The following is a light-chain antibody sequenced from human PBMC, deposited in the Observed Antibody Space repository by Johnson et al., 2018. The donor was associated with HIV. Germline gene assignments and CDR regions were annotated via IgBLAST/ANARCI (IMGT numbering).Light chain of an antibody. V-gene: IGLV1-51*01. CDR1: SSNIGNNY. CDR3: GTWDSSLSAGGYV. CDR2: ENN. J-gene: IGLJ1*01. Sequence: QSVLTQPPSVSAAPGQKVTISCSGSSSNIGNNYVSWYQQLPGTAPKLLIYENNKRPSGIPDRFSGSKSGTSATLGITGLKTGDEADYYCGTWDSSLSAGGYVFGTGTKVTFL.